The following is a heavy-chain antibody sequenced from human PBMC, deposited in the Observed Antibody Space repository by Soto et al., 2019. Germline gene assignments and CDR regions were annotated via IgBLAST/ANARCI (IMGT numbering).Heavy chain of an antibody. V-gene: IGHV4-30-4*01. CDR2: IYYSGST. Sequence: QEQLQESGPGLVKPSQTLSLTCTVSGGSISSGDYYWSWMRQPPGKGLEWIGYIYYSGSTYYNSSLKTPLNITLDTSKNQFSLKLSSVTAADTAVYYCARDNGVGPWGQGTLVTVSS. D-gene: IGHD2-8*01. CDR1: GGSISSGDYY. J-gene: IGHJ5*02. CDR3: ARDNGVGP.